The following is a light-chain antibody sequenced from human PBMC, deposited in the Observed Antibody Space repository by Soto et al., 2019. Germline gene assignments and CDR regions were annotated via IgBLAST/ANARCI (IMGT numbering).Light chain of an antibody. CDR2: KAS. V-gene: IGKV1-5*03. J-gene: IGKJ1*01. Sequence: DIQMTQSPSSLSASVGDTVTITCRASQLISSYLAWYQQKPGKAPRLLINKASKLESGVPARFRGSEYGAEFTLTITGLQPDDFATYYCQQYDRFWTFGQGTRVE. CDR1: QLISSY. CDR3: QQYDRFWT.